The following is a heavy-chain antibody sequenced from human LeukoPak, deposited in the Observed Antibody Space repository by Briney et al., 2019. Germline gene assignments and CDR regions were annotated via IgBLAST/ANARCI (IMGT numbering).Heavy chain of an antibody. CDR1: GFTFSSYA. J-gene: IGHJ4*02. D-gene: IGHD3-10*01. CDR2: ISYDGSNK. Sequence: GSLRLSFAASGFTFSSYAMHWVRQAPGKGLEWVAVISYDGSNKYYADSVKGRFTISRDNSKNTLYLQMNSLRAEDTAVYYCARDLNMVRGVPFDYWGQGTLVTVSS. V-gene: IGHV3-30-3*01. CDR3: ARDLNMVRGVPFDY.